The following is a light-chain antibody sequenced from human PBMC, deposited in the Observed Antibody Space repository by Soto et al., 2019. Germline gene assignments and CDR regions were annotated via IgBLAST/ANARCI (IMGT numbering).Light chain of an antibody. CDR3: QHYNDYSRM. Sequence: DIQMTQSPSTLSASIGDRVTITCRTSQSVDSWLAWYQQKPGKAPKLLIYKASSLQTGVPSRFSGSGSGTEFTLTISSLQPDDFATYSCQHYNDYSRMFGQGTKVEI. CDR2: KAS. J-gene: IGKJ1*01. V-gene: IGKV1-5*03. CDR1: QSVDSW.